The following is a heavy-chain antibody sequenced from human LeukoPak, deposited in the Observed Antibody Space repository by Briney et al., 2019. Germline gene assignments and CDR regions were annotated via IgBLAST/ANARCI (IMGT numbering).Heavy chain of an antibody. CDR1: GFTFSSYW. Sequence: PGGSLRLSCEVSGFTFSSYWMTWVRQAPGKGLEWVANIKQDGSEKYYVDSVKGRFTISRDNAKNSLYLQMNSLRAEDTAVYYCARSALRFLECPDYWGQGTLVTVSS. CDR2: IKQDGSEK. CDR3: ARSALRFLECPDY. J-gene: IGHJ4*02. V-gene: IGHV3-7*01. D-gene: IGHD3-3*01.